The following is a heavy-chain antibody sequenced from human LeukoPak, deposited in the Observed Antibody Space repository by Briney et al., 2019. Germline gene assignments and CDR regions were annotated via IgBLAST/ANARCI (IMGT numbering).Heavy chain of an antibody. CDR1: GGSISSGGYS. CDR2: IYHSGST. Sequence: TLSLTCAVSGGSISSGGYSWSWIRQPPGKGLEWIGYIYHSGSTYYNPSLKSRVTISVDRSKNQFSLKLSSVTAADTAVYYCARDTRYCSGGSCYPGNWLDPWGQGTLVTVSS. D-gene: IGHD2-15*01. J-gene: IGHJ5*02. CDR3: ARDTRYCSGGSCYPGNWLDP. V-gene: IGHV4-30-2*01.